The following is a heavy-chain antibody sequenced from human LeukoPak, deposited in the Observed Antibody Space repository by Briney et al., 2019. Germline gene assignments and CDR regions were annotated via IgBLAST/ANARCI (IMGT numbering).Heavy chain of an antibody. CDR2: IKQDGSDK. V-gene: IGHV3-7*01. Sequence: GGSLRLSCAASGFTFSSYWMSWVRQAQGKGLEWVADIKQDGSDKYYVDSVKGRFTISRDNAKNSLYLQMNSLRAEDTAVYYCARDSMITFGGVIVLPENWFDPWGQGTLVTVSS. CDR3: ARDSMITFGGVIVLPENWFDP. J-gene: IGHJ5*02. CDR1: GFTFSSYW. D-gene: IGHD3-16*02.